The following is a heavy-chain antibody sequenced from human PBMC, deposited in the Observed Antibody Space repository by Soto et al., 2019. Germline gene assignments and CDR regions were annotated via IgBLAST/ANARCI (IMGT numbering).Heavy chain of an antibody. CDR2: INPSGGST. CDR1: GYTFTSYY. CDR3: ASKGRAVRHEDYYYGMDV. Sequence: RASVKVSCKASGYTFTSYYMHWVRQAPGQGLEWMGIINPSGGSTSYAQKFQGRVTTTRDTSTSTVYMELSSLRSEDTAVYYCASKGRAVRHEDYYYGMDVWGQGTTVTVSS. J-gene: IGHJ6*02. V-gene: IGHV1-46*01.